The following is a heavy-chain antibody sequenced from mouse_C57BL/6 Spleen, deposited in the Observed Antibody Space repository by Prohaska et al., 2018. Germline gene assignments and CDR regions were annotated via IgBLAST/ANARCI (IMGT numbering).Heavy chain of an antibody. J-gene: IGHJ2*01. CDR1: GYTFTSYW. CDR3: ARADTTMVYYFDY. V-gene: IGHV1-69*01. Sequence: QVQLQQPGAELVMPGASVKLSCKASGYTFTSYWMHWVKQRPGQGLEWIGEIDPSDSYTNYNQKFKGKATLTVDKSSSTAYMQLSSLTSEDSAVYYCARADTTMVYYFDYWGQGTTLTVSS. CDR2: IDPSDSYT. D-gene: IGHD2-2*01.